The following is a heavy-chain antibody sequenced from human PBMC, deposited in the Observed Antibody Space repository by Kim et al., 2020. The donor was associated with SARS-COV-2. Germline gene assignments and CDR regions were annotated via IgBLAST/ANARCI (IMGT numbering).Heavy chain of an antibody. D-gene: IGHD4-4*01. V-gene: IGHV3-21*01. CDR3: ARDFSTVTPRGWWFDP. Sequence: GGSLRLSCAASGFTFSSYSMNWVRQAPGKGLEWVSSISSSSSYIYYADSVKGRFTISRDNAKNSLYLQMNSLRAEDTAVYYCARDFSTVTPRGWWFDPWGQGTLVTVSS. CDR1: GFTFSSYS. J-gene: IGHJ5*02. CDR2: ISSSSSYI.